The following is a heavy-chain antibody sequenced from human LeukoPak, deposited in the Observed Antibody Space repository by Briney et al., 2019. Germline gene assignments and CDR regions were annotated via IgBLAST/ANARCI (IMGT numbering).Heavy chain of an antibody. V-gene: IGHV3-30*18. D-gene: IGHD3-10*01. Sequence: SGRSLRLSCAASGFTFSSYGMHWVRQAPGKGLEWVGVISNDGIKKYYADSVKGRFTISRDNSKNTLYLQMNSLRVEDTAVYYCAKDVGYYGSGSYYSDWGQGTLVTVSS. CDR3: AKDVGYYGSGSYYSD. CDR2: ISNDGIKK. J-gene: IGHJ4*02. CDR1: GFTFSSYG.